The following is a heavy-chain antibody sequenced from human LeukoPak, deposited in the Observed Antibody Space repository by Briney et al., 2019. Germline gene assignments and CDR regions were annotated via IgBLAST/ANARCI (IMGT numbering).Heavy chain of an antibody. D-gene: IGHD5-12*01. V-gene: IGHV6-1*01. CDR2: TFYRSKWYN. CDR1: GDSVSSNSAA. J-gene: IGHJ4*02. CDR3: ARGVAHFDY. Sequence: SQTLSLTRAISGDSVSSNSAAWNGIRQSPSRGLEWLGRTFYRSKWYNDYAVSVKSRITINPDTSKNQFSLQLNSVTPEDTAVYYCARGVAHFDYWGQGTLVTVSS.